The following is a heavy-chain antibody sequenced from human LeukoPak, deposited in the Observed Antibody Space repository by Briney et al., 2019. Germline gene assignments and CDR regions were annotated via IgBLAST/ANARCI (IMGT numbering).Heavy chain of an antibody. CDR2: ISTGTGNP. CDR3: TRDFYNSGSSLLDY. J-gene: IGHJ4*02. CDR1: GYTFTKYA. D-gene: IGHD3-10*01. Sequence: ASVKVSCKASGYTFTKYAMNWLRQAPGQRPEWMGWISTGTGNPTYAQGFTGRFVFSLDTSVSTAYLEITSLKAEDTAVCYCTRDFYNSGSSLLDYWGQGTLVTVSS. V-gene: IGHV7-4-1*02.